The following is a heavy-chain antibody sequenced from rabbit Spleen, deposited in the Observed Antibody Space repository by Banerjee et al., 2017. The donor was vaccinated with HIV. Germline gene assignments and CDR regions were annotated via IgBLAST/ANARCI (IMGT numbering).Heavy chain of an antibody. CDR2: IDPIFGAT. CDR1: GFDFSNYTF. Sequence: QSLEESGGDLVQPEGSLTLTCKASGFDFSNYTFMCWVRQAPGKGLEWIGYIDPIFGATYYATWVNGRFTISSHNAQNTLYLQLNSLTAADTATYFCVRGASSSGYYSLWGPGTLVTVS. CDR3: VRGASSSGYYSL. D-gene: IGHD1-1*01. V-gene: IGHV1S43*01. J-gene: IGHJ4*01.